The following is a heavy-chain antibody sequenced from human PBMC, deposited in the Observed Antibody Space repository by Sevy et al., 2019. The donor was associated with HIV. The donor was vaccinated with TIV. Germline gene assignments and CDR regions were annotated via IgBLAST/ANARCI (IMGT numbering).Heavy chain of an antibody. V-gene: IGHV3-7*04. Sequence: GGSLRLSCAASGFSFSTYWMHWVRQAPGKGLEWVANIKQDESEKYYVASVKGRFTIYRDNAKNSVYLQMNSLRPEDTAIYYWGRGNSGSFDYWGQGTLVTVSS. CDR1: GFSFSTYW. CDR3: GRGNSGSFDY. D-gene: IGHD3-22*01. CDR2: IKQDESEK. J-gene: IGHJ4*02.